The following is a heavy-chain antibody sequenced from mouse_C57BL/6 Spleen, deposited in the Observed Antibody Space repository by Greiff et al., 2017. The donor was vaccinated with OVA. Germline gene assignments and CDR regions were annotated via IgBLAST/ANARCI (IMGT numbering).Heavy chain of an antibody. D-gene: IGHD1-1*01. V-gene: IGHV1-69*01. J-gene: IGHJ1*03. Sequence: QVQLKQPGAELVMPGASVKLSCKASGYTFTSYWMHWVKQRPGQSLEWIGEIDPSDSYTNYNQKFKGKATLTVDKSSSTAYMQLSSLTSEDSAVYDCARSVVATGGYFDVWGTGTTVTVSA. CDR3: ARSVVATGGYFDV. CDR2: IDPSDSYT. CDR1: GYTFTSYW.